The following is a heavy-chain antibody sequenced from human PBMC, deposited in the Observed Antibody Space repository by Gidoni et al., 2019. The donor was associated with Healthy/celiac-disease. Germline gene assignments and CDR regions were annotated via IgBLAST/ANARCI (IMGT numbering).Heavy chain of an antibody. CDR1: GFTFSSYA. Sequence: QVQLVESGGGVVQPGRSLRLSWAASGFTFSSYAMHWVRQAPGKGLECVAVISYDGSNKYYAASVKGRFTISRDNSKNTLYLQMNSLRAEDTAVYYCARSSVTTLDYWGQGTLVTVSS. CDR3: ARSSVTTLDY. D-gene: IGHD4-17*01. J-gene: IGHJ4*02. CDR2: ISYDGSNK. V-gene: IGHV3-30-3*01.